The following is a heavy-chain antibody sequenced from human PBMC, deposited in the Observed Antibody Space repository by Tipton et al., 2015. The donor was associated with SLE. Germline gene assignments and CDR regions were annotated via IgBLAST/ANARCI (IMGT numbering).Heavy chain of an antibody. D-gene: IGHD3-3*01. CDR2: IYSGGDT. Sequence: SLRLSCAASGFTFTDYGMSWVRQAPGKGLEWVSLIYSGGDTHYTDSVKGRFTISRETSKNIVYLQMQSLRPEDTARYYCTKEAFDFWFAPWGQGTLVTVSS. J-gene: IGHJ5*02. CDR3: TKEAFDFWFAP. CDR1: GFTFTDYG. V-gene: IGHV3-23*03.